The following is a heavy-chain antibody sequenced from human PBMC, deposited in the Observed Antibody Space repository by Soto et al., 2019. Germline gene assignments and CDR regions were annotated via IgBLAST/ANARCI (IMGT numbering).Heavy chain of an antibody. CDR1: GGSFSGYY. D-gene: IGHD5-18*01. CDR3: ARVKWIQLHAKYYYYGMDV. Sequence: SETLSLTCAVYGGSFSGYYWSWIRQPPGKGLEWIGEINHSGSTNYNPSLKSRVTISVDTSKNQFSLKLSSVTAADTAVYYCARVKWIQLHAKYYYYGMDVWGQGTTVT. J-gene: IGHJ6*02. CDR2: INHSGST. V-gene: IGHV4-34*01.